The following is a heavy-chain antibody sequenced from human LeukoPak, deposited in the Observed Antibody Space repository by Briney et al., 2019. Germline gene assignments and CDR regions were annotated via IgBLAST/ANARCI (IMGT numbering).Heavy chain of an antibody. Sequence: PGRSLRLSCAASGFTFSSYAMHWVRQAPGKGLEWVAVISYDGSNKYYADSVKGRFTISRDNSKNTLHLQMNSLRAEDTAVYYCAKALVVPAAIRVYYFNYWGQGTLVAVSS. J-gene: IGHJ4*02. CDR1: GFTFSSYA. CDR2: ISYDGSNK. CDR3: AKALVVPAAIRVYYFNY. V-gene: IGHV3-30-3*01. D-gene: IGHD2-2*02.